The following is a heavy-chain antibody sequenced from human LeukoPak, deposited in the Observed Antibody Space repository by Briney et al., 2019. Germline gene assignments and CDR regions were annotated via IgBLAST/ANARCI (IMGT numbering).Heavy chain of an antibody. V-gene: IGHV3-23*01. CDR2: ISGSGGST. CDR3: AKDGLDTPAVGYFDY. J-gene: IGHJ4*02. D-gene: IGHD6-19*01. CDR1: GFTFSSYA. Sequence: PGGSLRLSCAASGFTFSSYAMSWVRQAPGKGLEWVSAISGSGGSTYYADSVKGRFTISRDNAKNSLYLQMNSLRAEDTALYYCAKDGLDTPAVGYFDYWGQGTLVTVSS.